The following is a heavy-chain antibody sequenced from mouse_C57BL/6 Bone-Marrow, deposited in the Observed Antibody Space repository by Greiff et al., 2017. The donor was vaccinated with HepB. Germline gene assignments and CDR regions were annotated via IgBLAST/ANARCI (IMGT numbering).Heavy chain of an antibody. CDR3: AGEGPYYYGSSWFAY. V-gene: IGHV1-50*01. CDR2: IDPSDSYT. D-gene: IGHD1-1*01. Sequence: QVQLQQPGAELVKPGASVKLSCKASGYTFTSYWMQWVKQRPGQGLEWIGEIDPSDSYTNYNQKFKGKATLTVDTSSSTAYMPLGSLTSEDSAVYYWAGEGPYYYGSSWFAYWGQGTLVTVSA. CDR1: GYTFTSYW. J-gene: IGHJ3*01.